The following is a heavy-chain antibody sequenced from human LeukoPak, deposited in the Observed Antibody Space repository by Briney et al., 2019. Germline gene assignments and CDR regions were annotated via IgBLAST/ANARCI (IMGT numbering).Heavy chain of an antibody. CDR1: GFTFSDYA. J-gene: IGHJ6*03. CDR2: ITADGGST. CDR3: ARVWIRDYMDV. Sequence: PGGSLGLSCAVSGFTFSDYAMKWVRQAPGKGLEWVSAITADGGSTHYTISVKGRFIISRDTPKNTLYLQMNNLRAEDTAVYFCARVWIRDYMDVWGKGTTVTVSS. D-gene: IGHD1-1*01. V-gene: IGHV3-23*01.